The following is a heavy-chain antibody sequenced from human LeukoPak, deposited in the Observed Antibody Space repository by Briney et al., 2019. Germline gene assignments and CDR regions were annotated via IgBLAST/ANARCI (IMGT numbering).Heavy chain of an antibody. D-gene: IGHD2/OR15-2a*01. CDR1: GYTFTGKF. CDR3: ARNPEGLAYFVP. V-gene: IGHV1-2*02. J-gene: IGHJ5*02. CDR2: FDHNSGGT. Sequence: ASAKVSCKASGYTFTGKFLHGGRRAPGQRLEWMGLFDHNSGGTHYAQQFRGRVTMTRDMPTSTASVDLSRLMPDHTAVYYCARNPEGLAYFVPWARKTLV.